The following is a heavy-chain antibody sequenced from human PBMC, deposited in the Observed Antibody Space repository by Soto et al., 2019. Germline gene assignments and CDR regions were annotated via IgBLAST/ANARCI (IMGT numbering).Heavy chain of an antibody. Sequence: SETLSLTCAVYGGSFSGYYWSWIRQPPGKGLEWIGEINHSGSTNYNPSLKSRVTISVDTSKNQFSLKLSSVTAADTAVYYRARGPRVAHPGGYYYYGMDVWGQGTTVTVSS. CDR3: ARGPRVAHPGGYYYYGMDV. CDR2: INHSGST. J-gene: IGHJ6*02. CDR1: GGSFSGYY. V-gene: IGHV4-34*01. D-gene: IGHD3-3*01.